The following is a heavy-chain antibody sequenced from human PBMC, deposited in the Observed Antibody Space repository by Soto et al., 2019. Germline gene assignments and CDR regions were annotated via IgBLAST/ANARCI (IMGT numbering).Heavy chain of an antibody. D-gene: IGHD6-13*01. J-gene: IGHJ6*03. CDR2: ISNNGAHT. V-gene: IGHV3-64*01. CDR3: ARRGYGSRWPNVYMDV. Sequence: EAQLVESGGGLVQPGGSLRLSCAASGFTFSNYEMHWVRQAPGKGLEYVSGISNNGAHTDYATSVKGRFTISRDNSEKTLYLQMGSLRAEDMALYYCARRGYGSRWPNVYMDVWGKGTTVTVSS. CDR1: GFTFSNYE.